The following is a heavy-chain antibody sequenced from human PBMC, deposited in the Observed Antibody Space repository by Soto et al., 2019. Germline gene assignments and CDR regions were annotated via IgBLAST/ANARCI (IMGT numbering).Heavy chain of an antibody. D-gene: IGHD3-3*01. J-gene: IGHJ4*02. CDR3: ARHNEYYDFWSGYYTLREFDY. Sequence: PSETLSLTCTVSGGSISSSGYYWGWIRQPPGKGLEWIGSIYYSGSTYYNPSLKSRVTISVDTSKNQFSLKLSSVTAADTAVYYCARHNEYYDFWSGYYTLREFDYWGQGTLVTVSS. V-gene: IGHV4-39*01. CDR2: IYYSGST. CDR1: GGSISSSGYY.